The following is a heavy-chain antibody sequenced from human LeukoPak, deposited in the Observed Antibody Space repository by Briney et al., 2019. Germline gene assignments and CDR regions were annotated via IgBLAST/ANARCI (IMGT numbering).Heavy chain of an antibody. CDR2: IIPLFDTS. J-gene: IGHJ4*02. D-gene: IGHD6-6*01. Sequence: SVKVSCKASGGTFSSSTINWVRQAPGQGLEWMGLIIPLFDTSNYAQEFQGRVTITADESTSTAYMELSSLRSEDTAVYYCARDRDSTSSGGFDYWGQGTLVTVSS. V-gene: IGHV1-69*13. CDR1: GGTFSSST. CDR3: ARDRDSTSSGGFDY.